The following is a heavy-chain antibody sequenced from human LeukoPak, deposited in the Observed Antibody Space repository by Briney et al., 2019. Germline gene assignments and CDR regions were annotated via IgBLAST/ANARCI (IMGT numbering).Heavy chain of an antibody. CDR1: GGTFSSYA. Sequence: SVKVSCKASGGTFSSYAISWVRQAPGQGLEWMGGIIPIFGTANYAQKFQGRVTITADESTSTAYMELSSLRSEDTAVYYCAREAPGSNDAFDIWGQGTMVTVSS. CDR3: AREAPGSNDAFDI. V-gene: IGHV1-69*13. J-gene: IGHJ3*02. CDR2: IIPIFGTA.